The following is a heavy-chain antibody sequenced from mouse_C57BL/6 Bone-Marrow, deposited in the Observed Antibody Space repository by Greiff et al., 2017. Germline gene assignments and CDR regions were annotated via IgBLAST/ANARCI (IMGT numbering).Heavy chain of an antibody. V-gene: IGHV14-2*01. CDR1: GFNIKDYY. Sequence: VHVKQSGAELVKPGASVKLSCTASGFNIKDYYMHWVKQRTEQGLEWIGRIDPEDGETKYAPKFQGKATITADTSSNTAYLQLSSLTSGDTAVYYCAFYYGYDEGAWFAYWGQGTLVTVSA. CDR2: IDPEDGET. CDR3: AFYYGYDEGAWFAY. J-gene: IGHJ3*01. D-gene: IGHD2-2*01.